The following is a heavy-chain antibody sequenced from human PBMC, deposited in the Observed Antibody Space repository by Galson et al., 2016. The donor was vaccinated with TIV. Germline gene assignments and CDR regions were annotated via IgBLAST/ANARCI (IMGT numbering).Heavy chain of an antibody. D-gene: IGHD3-10*01. CDR2: ISHDENNK. CDR1: GFNFDSYA. J-gene: IGHJ5*01. Sequence: SCAATGFNFDSYAIHWVRQAPGKGLEWVAVISHDENNKYYSDSVKGRFTTSRENYKSTTYLQMNLLKTEDTAVYYCARDTASVYGRGSLLDSWGQGILVTVSS. CDR3: ARDTASVYGRGSLLDS. V-gene: IGHV3-30-3*01.